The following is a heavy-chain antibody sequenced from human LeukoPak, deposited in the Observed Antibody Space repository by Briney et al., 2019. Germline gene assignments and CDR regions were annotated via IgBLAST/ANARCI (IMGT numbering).Heavy chain of an antibody. CDR1: GGSISSYY. Sequence: PSEALSLTCTVSGGSISSYYWSWIRQPPGKGLEWIGYIYYSGSTNYNPSLKSRVTISVDTSKNQFSLKLSSVTAADTAVYYCARERTYYDSSVGFDPWGQGTLVTVSS. V-gene: IGHV4-59*01. D-gene: IGHD3-22*01. J-gene: IGHJ5*02. CDR2: IYYSGST. CDR3: ARERTYYDSSVGFDP.